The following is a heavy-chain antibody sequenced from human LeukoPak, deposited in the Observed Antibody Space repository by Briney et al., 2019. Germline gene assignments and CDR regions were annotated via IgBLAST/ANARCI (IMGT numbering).Heavy chain of an antibody. CDR3: AKEVGRAVAGAFDY. CDR2: ISGSGGST. D-gene: IGHD6-19*01. CDR1: GFTFSSYG. Sequence: GGTLRLSCAASGFTFSSYGMSWVRQAPGKGLEWVSAISGSGGSTYYADSVKGRFTISRDNSKNTLYLQMNSLRAEDTAVYYCAKEVGRAVAGAFDYWGQGTLVTVSS. J-gene: IGHJ4*02. V-gene: IGHV3-23*01.